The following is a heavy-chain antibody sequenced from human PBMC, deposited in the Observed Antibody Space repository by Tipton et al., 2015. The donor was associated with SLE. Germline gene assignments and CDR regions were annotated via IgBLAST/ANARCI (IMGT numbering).Heavy chain of an antibody. Sequence: TLSLTCTVSNGTISSHYWSWIRQPPGKGLEWIGYAYYSGSTNYNPSLKSRVTMSVDTSKNQFSLKLRFVTAADTAVYYCARSRGGFDYWGQGTLVSVSS. V-gene: IGHV4-59*11. CDR1: NGTISSHY. J-gene: IGHJ4*02. CDR3: ARSRGGFDY. CDR2: AYYSGST.